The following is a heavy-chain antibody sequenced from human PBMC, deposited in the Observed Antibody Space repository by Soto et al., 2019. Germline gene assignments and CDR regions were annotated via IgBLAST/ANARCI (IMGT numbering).Heavy chain of an antibody. CDR3: ARGLAVRGSYGLDV. Sequence: PSETLSLTCAVSGASISRGGSSWSWIRQAPGTGLEWIGYIYHNGITNYNPSLKSRVTISVDKPQNQFSLSLNFVTAADTAVYYCARGLAVRGSYGLDVWGQGTTVTVSS. J-gene: IGHJ6*02. CDR2: IYHNGIT. D-gene: IGHD3-10*01. V-gene: IGHV4-30-2*01. CDR1: GASISRGGSS.